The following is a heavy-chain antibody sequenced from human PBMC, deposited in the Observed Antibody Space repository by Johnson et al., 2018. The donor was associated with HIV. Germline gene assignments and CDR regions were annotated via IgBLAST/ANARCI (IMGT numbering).Heavy chain of an antibody. CDR3: AKDRSTGWYPAFDI. D-gene: IGHD6-19*01. CDR1: GFRFSTCA. CDR2: ISYDGNNK. J-gene: IGHJ3*02. V-gene: IGHV3-30-3*02. Sequence: QVQLVESGGGVVQPGRSLRLSCVASGFRFSTCAIHWVRQAPGKGLEWVAVISYDGNNKYYADSVKGRFTISRDNSKNTLYLQMNSLRAEDTALYYCAKDRSTGWYPAFDIWGQGTMVTVSS.